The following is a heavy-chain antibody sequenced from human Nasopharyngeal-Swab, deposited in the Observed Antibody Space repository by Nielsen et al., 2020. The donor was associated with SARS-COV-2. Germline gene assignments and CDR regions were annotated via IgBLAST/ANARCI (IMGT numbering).Heavy chain of an antibody. CDR2: ISAYNGNT. Sequence: ASVKVSCKASGYTFTSYGISWVRQAPGQGLEWMGWISAYNGNTNYAQKLQGRVTMTTDTSTSTAYMELRSLRSDDTAVYYCARENIVVVPAATYCYGMDVWGQGTTVTVSS. J-gene: IGHJ6*02. D-gene: IGHD2-2*01. CDR3: ARENIVVVPAATYCYGMDV. CDR1: GYTFTSYG. V-gene: IGHV1-18*01.